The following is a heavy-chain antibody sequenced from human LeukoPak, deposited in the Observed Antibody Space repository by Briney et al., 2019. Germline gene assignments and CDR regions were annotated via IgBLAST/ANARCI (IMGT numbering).Heavy chain of an antibody. CDR2: INPNSGGT. V-gene: IGHV1-2*02. D-gene: IGHD1-26*01. Sequence: ASVKVSCKASGYTFTDYYMHWVRQAPGQGLEWMGWINPNSGGTNYAQNFQGRGTMTRDTSISAGYMELSRLRSDDTAVYYCTRVYSGSSFDYWGQGTLVTVSS. CDR3: TRVYSGSSFDY. CDR1: GYTFTDYY. J-gene: IGHJ4*02.